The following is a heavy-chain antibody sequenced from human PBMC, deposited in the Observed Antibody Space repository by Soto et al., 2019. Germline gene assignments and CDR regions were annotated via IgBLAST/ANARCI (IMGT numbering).Heavy chain of an antibody. CDR2: ISSSSSTI. CDR3: ACCSGGSCYPGAFDP. J-gene: IGHJ5*02. V-gene: IGHV3-48*02. D-gene: IGHD2-15*01. Sequence: PGGSLRLSCAASGFTFSSYSMNWVRQAPGKGLEWVSYISSSSSTIYYADSVKGRFTISRDNAKNSLYLQMNSLRDEDTAVYYCACCSGGSCYPGAFDPWGQGTLVTVSS. CDR1: GFTFSSYS.